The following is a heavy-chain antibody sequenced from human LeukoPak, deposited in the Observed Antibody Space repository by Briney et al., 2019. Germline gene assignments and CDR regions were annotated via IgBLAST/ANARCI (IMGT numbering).Heavy chain of an antibody. CDR3: AKKGKQQLGYYFDY. V-gene: IGHV3-9*01. CDR1: GFTFDNYA. Sequence: GGSLRLSCAASGFTFDNYAMNWVRQVPGKGLEWISLISWNSGTIGYADSVKGRFTISRDNSKNTLYLQMNSLRAEDTAVYYCAKKGKQQLGYYFDYWGQGTLVTVSS. D-gene: IGHD6-13*01. J-gene: IGHJ4*02. CDR2: ISWNSGTI.